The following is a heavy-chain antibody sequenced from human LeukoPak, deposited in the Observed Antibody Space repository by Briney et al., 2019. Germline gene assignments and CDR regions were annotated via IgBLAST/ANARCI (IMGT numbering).Heavy chain of an antibody. V-gene: IGHV4-59*01. CDR2: IYYSGST. CDR3: ARNRMVNGYYYYMDV. CDR1: GGSISSCY. D-gene: IGHD4-23*01. J-gene: IGHJ6*03. Sequence: SQTLSLTCTVSGGSISSCYWSWIRQPPGKGLEWIGYIYYSGSTNYNPSLKSRVTISVDTSKNQFSLKLSSVTAADTAVYYCARNRMVNGYYYYMDVWGKGTTVTVSS.